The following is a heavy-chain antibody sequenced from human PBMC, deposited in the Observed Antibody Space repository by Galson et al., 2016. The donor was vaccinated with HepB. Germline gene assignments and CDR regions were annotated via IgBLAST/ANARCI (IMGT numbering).Heavy chain of an antibody. V-gene: IGHV4-39*01. CDR2: IHYTGSN. CDR1: GGSVSSSSFY. Sequence: SETLSLTCTVSGGSVSSSSFYWAWIRQPPGKGLEWIGSIHYTGSNYHTPSLDSRVTISIDTSKNQFSLRLTSVTAADTALYYCARLRDYDPLGYQCHVTLSLHRSRDQSTHTPNTHTAADMTLLTSASPDFYYCASTRGLSLFDFWGQGIQVTVSS. J-gene: IGHJ4*02. D-gene: IGHD4-17*01. CDR3: ARLRDYDPLGYQCHVTLSLHRSRDQSTHTPNTHTAADMTLLTSASPDFYYCASTRGLSLFDF.